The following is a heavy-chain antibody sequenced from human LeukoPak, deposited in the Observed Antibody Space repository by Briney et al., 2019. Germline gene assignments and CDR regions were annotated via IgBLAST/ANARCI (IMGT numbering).Heavy chain of an antibody. CDR1: GYSISSGYY. Sequence: SETLSLTCAVSGYSISSGYYWGWIRQPPGKRLEWIGSIYHSGSTYYNPSLKSRVTISVDTSKNQSSLKLSSVTAADTAVYYCARDRDLSGGMDVWGKGTTVTVSS. J-gene: IGHJ6*04. D-gene: IGHD3-10*01. CDR3: ARDRDLSGGMDV. V-gene: IGHV4-38-2*02. CDR2: IYHSGST.